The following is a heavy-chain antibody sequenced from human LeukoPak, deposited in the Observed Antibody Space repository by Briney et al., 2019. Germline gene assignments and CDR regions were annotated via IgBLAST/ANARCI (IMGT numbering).Heavy chain of an antibody. CDR3: ARHDNYPGFGRGLDP. J-gene: IGHJ5*02. CDR2: VLYSGPT. D-gene: IGHD1-14*01. CDR1: GDSMSGYY. V-gene: IGHV4-59*08. Sequence: SETLSLTCSVSGDSMSGYYWSWIRQPPGKGLEWIGYVLYSGPTSYNPPLKRRVTMSAGPSKNQFSLKMYSVTAADTAVYYCARHDNYPGFGRGLDPWGQGSLVTVTS.